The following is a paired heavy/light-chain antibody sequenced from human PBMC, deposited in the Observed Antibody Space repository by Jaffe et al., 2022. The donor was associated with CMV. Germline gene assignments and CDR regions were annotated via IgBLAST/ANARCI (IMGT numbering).Light chain of an antibody. Sequence: EIVLTQSPGTLSLSPGERATLSCRASQSVSSSYLAWYQQKPGQAPRLLIYGATSRATGIPDRFSGSGSGTDFTLTISRLEPEDFAVYYCHQYHNSPRTFGGGTKVEIK. CDR2: GAT. CDR3: HQYHNSPRT. CDR1: QSVSSSY. V-gene: IGKV3-20*01. J-gene: IGKJ4*01.
Heavy chain of an antibody. J-gene: IGHJ6*03. CDR2: IIPMFGNA. CDR3: ARGGYMYGDSYYMDV. Sequence: QVQLVQSGAEVKKPGSSVKVSCKTSGDTFNNFAISWVRQAPGQGLEWMGRIIPMFGNANYAQKFQGRVTMTADKSTNTVYMELSSLRSEDTAVYYCARGGYMYGDSYYMDVWGKGTTVTVSS. D-gene: IGHD5-12*01. V-gene: IGHV1-69*06. CDR1: GDTFNNFA.